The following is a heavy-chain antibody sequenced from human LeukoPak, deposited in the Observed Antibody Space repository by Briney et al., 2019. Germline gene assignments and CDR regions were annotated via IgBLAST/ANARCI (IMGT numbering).Heavy chain of an antibody. CDR3: ASVEMATIGFEH. CDR2: TNPNTGGT. Sequence: ASVKVSCKVSGYTLTELSMHWVRQAPGQGLEWMGWTNPNTGGTKYAQKFQGRVTMTRDTSISTAYMELSSLRSDDTAVYFCASVEMATIGFEHWGQGTLVTVSS. J-gene: IGHJ4*02. V-gene: IGHV1-2*02. CDR1: GYTLTELS. D-gene: IGHD5-12*01.